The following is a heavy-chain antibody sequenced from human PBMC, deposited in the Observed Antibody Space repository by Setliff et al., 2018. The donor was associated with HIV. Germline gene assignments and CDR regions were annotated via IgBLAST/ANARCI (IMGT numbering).Heavy chain of an antibody. CDR3: ARHNTGYSYGYDDYYYYMDV. Sequence: PSETLSLTCTVSGGSISSSSYYWGWIRQPPGKGLEWIGSIYYSGSTYYNPSLKSRVTISVDTSKNQFSLKLSSVTAADTAVYYCARHNTGYSYGYDDYYYYMDVWGKGTTVTVSS. CDR1: GGSISSSSYY. J-gene: IGHJ6*03. D-gene: IGHD5-18*01. V-gene: IGHV4-39*01. CDR2: IYYSGST.